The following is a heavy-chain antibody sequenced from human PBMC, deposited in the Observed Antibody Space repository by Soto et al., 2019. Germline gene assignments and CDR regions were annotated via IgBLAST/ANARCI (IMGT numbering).Heavy chain of an antibody. V-gene: IGHV3-15*01. J-gene: IGHJ4*02. CDR2: IQSKADGGTT. Sequence: EVQLVESGGGLVKPGGSLRLSCEASGFTINDAWMTWVRQAPGKGLEWVGRIQSKADGGTTHYAAPVRGRFTVTTDDSKNTLYQEINRMKTDDTAVYYCGRGLNCNDNYWGQGTLVTVSS. D-gene: IGHD1-1*01. CDR1: GFTINDAW. CDR3: GRGLNCNDNY.